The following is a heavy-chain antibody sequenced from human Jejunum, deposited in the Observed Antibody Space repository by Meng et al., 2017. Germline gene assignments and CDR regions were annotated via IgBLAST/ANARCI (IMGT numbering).Heavy chain of an antibody. Sequence: GESLKISCAASGFTITGKYMSWVRQAPEKGLQWVSLICGDGKTVYADAVKGRFTITRDNSKNTVFLQMNSLTVEDTAVYYCARVRLGLGGSDYWGQGTLVTVSS. D-gene: IGHD3-16*01. CDR3: ARVRLGLGGSDY. CDR2: ICGDGKT. V-gene: IGHV3-66*02. CDR1: GFTITGKY. J-gene: IGHJ4*02.